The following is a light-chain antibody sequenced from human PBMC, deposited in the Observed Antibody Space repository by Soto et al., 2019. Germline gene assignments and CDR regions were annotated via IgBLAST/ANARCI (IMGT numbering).Light chain of an antibody. Sequence: IQMTQSPSSLSASVGDRVTITCRASRYIRTALSWYQHRPGQAPKVLICVASSLQSGVPSRFSGSGYGTDFTLTISRLEPEDFAVYYCQQYGSSPWTFGQGTKVDIK. J-gene: IGKJ1*01. CDR2: VAS. CDR1: RYIRTA. CDR3: QQYGSSPWT. V-gene: IGKV1-6*01.